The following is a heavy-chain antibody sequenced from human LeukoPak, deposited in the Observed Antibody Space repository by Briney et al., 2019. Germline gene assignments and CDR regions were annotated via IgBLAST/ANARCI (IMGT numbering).Heavy chain of an antibody. J-gene: IGHJ3*02. D-gene: IGHD6-6*01. CDR1: GGTFSNYA. V-gene: IGHV1-69*05. CDR3: ATAWFEQLVVAGAFEI. Sequence: SVKVSCKASGGTFSNYAINWVRQAPGQGLDWLGGIVPVLGTANYAQKFQGRVTITTDESTSTVYMELSSLRSEDTAVYYCATAWFEQLVVAGAFEIWGQGTMVTVSS. CDR2: IVPVLGTA.